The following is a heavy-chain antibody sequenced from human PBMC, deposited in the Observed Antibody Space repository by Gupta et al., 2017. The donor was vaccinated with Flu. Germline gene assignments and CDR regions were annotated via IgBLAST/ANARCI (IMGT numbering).Heavy chain of an antibody. Sequence: QVQLQESGPGLVKPSETLSLTCVVSGYSLSSDYYWGWIRQSPGEGLEWIASIHHRGTTYYSNPSLRSRVTLSVDTSRNQFSLRLTSVTAADTAVYYCGRVLPPGGEMVRGAIDYWGQGTLVTVSS. J-gene: IGHJ4*02. CDR2: IHHRGTT. CDR3: GRVLPPGGEMVRGAIDY. CDR1: GYSLSSDYY. D-gene: IGHD3-10*01. V-gene: IGHV4-38-2*01.